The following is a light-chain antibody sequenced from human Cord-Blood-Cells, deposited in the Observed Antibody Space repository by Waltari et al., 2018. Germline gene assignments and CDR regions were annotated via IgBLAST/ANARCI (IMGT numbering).Light chain of an antibody. V-gene: IGLV2-23*03. Sequence: QSALTQPASVSGSPGQSITISCTGTSSDVGSYNLVSWYQQHPGKAPKLMIYEGSKRPSGVSNRCSDSKSGNTASLTISGLQAEDEADYYCCSYAGSSTFKVFGGGTKLTVL. CDR3: CSYAGSSTFKV. J-gene: IGLJ3*02. CDR2: EGS. CDR1: SSDVGSYNL.